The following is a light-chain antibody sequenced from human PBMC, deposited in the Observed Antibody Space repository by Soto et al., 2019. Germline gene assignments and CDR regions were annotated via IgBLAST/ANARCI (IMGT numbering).Light chain of an antibody. Sequence: EIVLTQSSGTLSLSPGERATLSCRASQSVSSSYLAWYQHKPGQAPRLLIYAASSRATGIPDRFSGSGSGTDFTLTISRLEPEDFAVYYCQQYGSSPPWTFGQGTKVEIK. V-gene: IGKV3-20*01. CDR1: QSVSSSY. CDR2: AAS. CDR3: QQYGSSPPWT. J-gene: IGKJ1*01.